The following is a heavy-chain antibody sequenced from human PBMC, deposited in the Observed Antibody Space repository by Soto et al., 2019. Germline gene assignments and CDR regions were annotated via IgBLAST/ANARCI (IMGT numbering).Heavy chain of an antibody. J-gene: IGHJ6*02. CDR2: INGDASST. CDR3: ARDRSYAMEV. Sequence: PGGSLRLSCEASGFSIIDYWMHWVRQAPGEGLVWVSCINGDASSTTYADSVKGRFTISRDDAKNMVYLQMTSLRAEDTAVYFCARDRSYAMEVWGQGTRVTVSS. V-gene: IGHV3-74*01. CDR1: GFSIIDYW.